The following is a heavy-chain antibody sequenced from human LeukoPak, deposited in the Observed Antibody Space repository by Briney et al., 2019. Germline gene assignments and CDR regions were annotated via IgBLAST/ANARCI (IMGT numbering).Heavy chain of an antibody. V-gene: IGHV5-51*01. D-gene: IGHD6-25*01. Sequence: GESLKISCKGSGYSFTSYWIGWVRQMPGKGLEWMGIIYPGDSDTRYSPSFQGQVTISADKSISTAYLQWSSLKASDTAMYYCARPVFQRNDAFDIWGQGTMVTVSS. CDR2: IYPGDSDT. J-gene: IGHJ3*02. CDR1: GYSFTSYW. CDR3: ARPVFQRNDAFDI.